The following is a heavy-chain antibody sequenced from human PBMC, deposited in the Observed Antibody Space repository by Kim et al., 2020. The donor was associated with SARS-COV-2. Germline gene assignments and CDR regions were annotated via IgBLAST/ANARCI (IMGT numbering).Heavy chain of an antibody. D-gene: IGHD5-12*01. Sequence: SETLSLTCTVSGGSISSYYWSWIRQPPGKGLEWIGYIYYSGSTNYNPSLKSRVTISVDTSKNQFSLKLSSVTAADTAVYYCARDGGYDPYYYYGMDVWGQGTTVTVSS. CDR3: ARDGGYDPYYYYGMDV. V-gene: IGHV4-59*01. J-gene: IGHJ6*02. CDR1: GGSISSYY. CDR2: IYYSGST.